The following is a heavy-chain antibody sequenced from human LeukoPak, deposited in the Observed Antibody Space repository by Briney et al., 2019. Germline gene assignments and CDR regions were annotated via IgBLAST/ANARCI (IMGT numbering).Heavy chain of an antibody. CDR3: ARGISAADY. CDR1: GFTFSTYG. V-gene: IGHV3-33*01. CDR2: IWYDGNKR. J-gene: IGHJ4*02. Sequence: GTSLRLSCAASGFTFSTYGMRWVRQAPGKGLEWVALIWYDGNKRYCADSVKGRFTISRDNSNNTLYLQMNSLRAEDTAVYYCARGISAADYWGQGTLVTVSS. D-gene: IGHD6-13*01.